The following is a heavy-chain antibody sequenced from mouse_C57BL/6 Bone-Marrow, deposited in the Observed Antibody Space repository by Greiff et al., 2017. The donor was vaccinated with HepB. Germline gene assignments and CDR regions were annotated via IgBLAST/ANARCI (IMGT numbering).Heavy chain of an antibody. J-gene: IGHJ4*01. CDR3: VRVYYYGSSHAMDY. CDR1: GFTFSDYG. CDR2: ISNLAYSI. Sequence: EVMLVESGGGLVQPGGSLKLSCAASGFTFSDYGMAWVRQAPRKGPEWVAFISNLAYSIYYADTVTGRFTISRENAKNTLYLEMSSRRSEDTAMYYCVRVYYYGSSHAMDYWGQGTSVTVSS. V-gene: IGHV5-15*01. D-gene: IGHD1-1*01.